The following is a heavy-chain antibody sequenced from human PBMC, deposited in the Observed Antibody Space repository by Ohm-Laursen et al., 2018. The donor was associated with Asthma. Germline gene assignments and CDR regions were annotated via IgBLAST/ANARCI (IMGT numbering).Heavy chain of an antibody. J-gene: IGHJ4*02. CDR3: ARDFYTSSPHPKSFGL. D-gene: IGHD6-6*01. CDR1: GFTFSSYG. V-gene: IGHV3-30*03. CDR2: ISYDGSNK. Sequence: SLRLSCAASGFTFSSYGMHWVRQAPGKGLKWVAVISYDGSNKYYADSVKGRLTISRDNSRSTLYLQMNSLRPEDTAVYYCARDFYTSSPHPKSFGLWGQGTLVSVSS.